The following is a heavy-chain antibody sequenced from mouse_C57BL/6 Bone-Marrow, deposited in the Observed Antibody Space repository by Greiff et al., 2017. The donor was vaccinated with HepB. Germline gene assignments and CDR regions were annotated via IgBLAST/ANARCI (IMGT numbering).Heavy chain of an antibody. Sequence: QVQLQQSGAELARPGASVKLSCKASGYTFTSYGISWVKQRTGQGLEWIGEIYPRSGNTYYNEKFKGKATLTADKSSSTAYMELRSLTSEDSAVYCCVGYYGSSPAWFAHWGQGTLVTVSA. CDR2: IYPRSGNT. CDR3: VGYYGSSPAWFAH. D-gene: IGHD1-1*01. CDR1: GYTFTSYG. V-gene: IGHV1-81*01. J-gene: IGHJ3*01.